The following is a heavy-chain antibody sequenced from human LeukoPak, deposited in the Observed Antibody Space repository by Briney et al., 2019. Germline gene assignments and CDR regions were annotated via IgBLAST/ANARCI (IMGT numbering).Heavy chain of an antibody. CDR1: GYTFTSYY. J-gene: IGHJ4*02. Sequence: ASVKVSCKASGYTFTSYYMHWVRQAPGQGLEWMGIINPSGGSTSYAQKFQGRVTMTRDMSTSTVYMELSSLRSEDTAVYYCARMVDGHRAAGYFDYWGQGTLVTVSS. V-gene: IGHV1-46*01. CDR2: INPSGGST. D-gene: IGHD2-8*01. CDR3: ARMVDGHRAAGYFDY.